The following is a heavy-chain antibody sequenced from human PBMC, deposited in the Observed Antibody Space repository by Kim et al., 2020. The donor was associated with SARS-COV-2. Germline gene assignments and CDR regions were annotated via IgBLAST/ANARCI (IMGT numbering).Heavy chain of an antibody. CDR3: ARGQGLITMIVVVVGAFDY. J-gene: IGHJ4*02. D-gene: IGHD3-22*01. CDR2: IYYSGST. V-gene: IGHV4-31*03. CDR1: GGSISSGGYY. Sequence: SETLSLTCTVSGGSISSGGYYWSWIRQHPGKGLEWIGYIYYSGSTYYNPSLKSRDTISVDTSKNQFSLKLSSVTAADTAVYYCARGQGLITMIVVVVGAFDYWGQGTLVTVSS.